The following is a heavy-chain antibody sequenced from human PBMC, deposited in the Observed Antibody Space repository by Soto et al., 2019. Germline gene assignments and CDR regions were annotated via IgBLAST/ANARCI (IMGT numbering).Heavy chain of an antibody. CDR3: ATTPGGAAY. CDR1: GFTFSTYT. CDR2: ISYNGKYE. V-gene: IGHV3-30*04. D-gene: IGHD2-15*01. J-gene: IGHJ4*02. Sequence: GGSLRLSCAASGFTFSTYTMHWVRQAPGKGLEWVADISYNGKYEYYADSVKGRFTISRDNSKSTLYLQMNSLTPEDTAVYYCATTPGGAAYWGQGTLVTVLL.